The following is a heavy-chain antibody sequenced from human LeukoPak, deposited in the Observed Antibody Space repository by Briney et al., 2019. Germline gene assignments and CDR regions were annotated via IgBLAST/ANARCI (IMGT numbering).Heavy chain of an antibody. J-gene: IGHJ6*03. CDR1: GGSISSYY. Sequence: SETLSLTCTVSGGSISSYYWSWIRQPPGKGLEWIGCIYYSGSTNYNPSLKSRVTISVDTSKNQFSLKLSSVTAADTAVYYCARGSRFLEWSYYYYYYMDVWGKGTTVTVSS. CDR3: ARGSRFLEWSYYYYYYMDV. V-gene: IGHV4-59*01. CDR2: IYYSGST. D-gene: IGHD3-3*01.